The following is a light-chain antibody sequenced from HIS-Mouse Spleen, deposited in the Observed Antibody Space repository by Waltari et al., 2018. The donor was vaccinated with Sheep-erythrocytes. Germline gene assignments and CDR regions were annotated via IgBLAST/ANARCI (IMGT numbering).Light chain of an antibody. CDR3: QQSYSTPQFT. J-gene: IGKJ3*01. CDR1: QSISSY. V-gene: IGKV1-39*01. Sequence: DIQMTQSPSSLSASVGDRVTITCRASQSISSYLNWYQQKPWEAPKLLIYAASSLQSGVPSRFSGSGSGTDFTLTISSLQPEDFATYYCQQSYSTPQFTFGPGTKVDIK. CDR2: AAS.